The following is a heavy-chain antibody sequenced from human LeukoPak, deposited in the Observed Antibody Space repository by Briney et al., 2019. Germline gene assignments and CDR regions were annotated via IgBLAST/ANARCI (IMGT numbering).Heavy chain of an antibody. CDR2: INPSGGST. Sequence: PGASVKVSCKASGYTFTSYYMHWVRQAPGQGLEWMGIINPSGGSTSYAQKFQGRVTMTRDTSTSTVYMELSSLRSEDTAAYYCARDSPYYYDSSGYYGAIRYWGQGTLVTVSS. V-gene: IGHV1-46*01. CDR3: ARDSPYYYDSSGYYGAIRY. CDR1: GYTFTSYY. D-gene: IGHD3-22*01. J-gene: IGHJ4*02.